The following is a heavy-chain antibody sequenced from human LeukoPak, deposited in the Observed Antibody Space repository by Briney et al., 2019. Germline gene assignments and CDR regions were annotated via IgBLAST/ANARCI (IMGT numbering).Heavy chain of an antibody. Sequence: GGSLRLPCAASGFTFSSYWMHWVRQAPGKGLVWVSRINSDGSSTSYADSVKGRFTISRDNAKNTLYLKMNSLRAEDTAVYYCARSMVTIPIPGGYWGQGTLVTVSS. V-gene: IGHV3-74*01. J-gene: IGHJ4*02. D-gene: IGHD5-24*01. CDR3: ARSMVTIPIPGGY. CDR2: INSDGSST. CDR1: GFTFSSYW.